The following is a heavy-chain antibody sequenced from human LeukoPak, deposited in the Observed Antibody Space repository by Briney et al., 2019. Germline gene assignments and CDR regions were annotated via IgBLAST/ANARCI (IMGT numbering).Heavy chain of an antibody. J-gene: IGHJ4*02. Sequence: PGGSLRLSCAASGFTFSSYAMHWVRQAPGKGLEWVAVISYDGSNKYYADSVKGRFTISRDNSKNTLYLQMNSLRAEDTAVYYCARDPDGWYFDYWGQGTLVTVSS. CDR3: ARDPDGWYFDY. CDR1: GFTFSSYA. D-gene: IGHD5-24*01. CDR2: ISYDGSNK. V-gene: IGHV3-30-3*01.